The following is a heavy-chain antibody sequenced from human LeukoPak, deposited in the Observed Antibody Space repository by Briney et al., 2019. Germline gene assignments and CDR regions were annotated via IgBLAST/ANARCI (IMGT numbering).Heavy chain of an antibody. J-gene: IGHJ4*02. CDR1: GGSFSGYY. V-gene: IGHV4-34*01. D-gene: IGHD3-22*01. Sequence: PSETLSLTCAVYGGSFSGYYWSWIRQPPGKGLEWIGEINHSGSTNYNPSLKSRVTISVDTSKNQFSLKLSSVTAADTAVYYCARHEGRYYYDSSGYGIDYWGQGTLVTVSS. CDR2: INHSGST. CDR3: ARHEGRYYYDSSGYGIDY.